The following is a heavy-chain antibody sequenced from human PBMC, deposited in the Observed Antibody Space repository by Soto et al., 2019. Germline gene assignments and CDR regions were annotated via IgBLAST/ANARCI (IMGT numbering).Heavy chain of an antibody. J-gene: IGHJ4*02. V-gene: IGHV3-33*01. CDR2: IWYDGSNK. CDR3: ARTSIAARPPDY. D-gene: IGHD6-6*01. Sequence: QVQLVESGGGVVQPGRSLRLSCAASGFTFSSYGMHWVRQAPGKGLEWVAVIWYDGSNKYYADSVKGRFTISRDNSKNTLYLQMNSLSAEDTAVYYCARTSIAARPPDYWGQGTLVTVSS. CDR1: GFTFSSYG.